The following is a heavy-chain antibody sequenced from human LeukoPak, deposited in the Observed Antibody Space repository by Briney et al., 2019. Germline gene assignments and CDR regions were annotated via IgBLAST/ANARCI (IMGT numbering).Heavy chain of an antibody. CDR1: GGSFSGYC. CDR3: ARAVGVGRGTYFDL. CDR2: ISYSGST. D-gene: IGHD1-1*01. J-gene: IGHJ2*01. V-gene: IGHV4-59*08. Sequence: PSETPSLTCAVYGGSFSGYCWSWIRLPPGKGLEWIAYISYSGSTNYNPSLKSRVTISVDTSKNQFSLKLSSVTAADTALYYCARAVGVGRGTYFDLWGRGTLVTVSS.